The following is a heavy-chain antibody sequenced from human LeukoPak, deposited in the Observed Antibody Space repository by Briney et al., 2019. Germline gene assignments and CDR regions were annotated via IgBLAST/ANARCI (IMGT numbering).Heavy chain of an antibody. CDR2: LHYSGST. Sequence: PSETLSLTCTVSGDSISPYYWGWIRQPPGKGLEWIGYLHYSGSTNYNPSLKSRVTISVDTSKNQFSLKLSSVTAADTAVYYCSRRSRAAAGGAFDIWGQGTRATVSS. D-gene: IGHD6-13*01. CDR3: SRRSRAAAGGAFDI. V-gene: IGHV4-59*01. J-gene: IGHJ3*02. CDR1: GDSISPYY.